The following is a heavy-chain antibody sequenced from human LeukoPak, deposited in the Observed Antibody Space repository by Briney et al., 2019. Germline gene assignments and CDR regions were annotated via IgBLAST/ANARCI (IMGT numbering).Heavy chain of an antibody. Sequence: GGSLRLSCAASGFTFSSYAMTWVRQAPGKGLEWVSIISGSGGSTSYADSVKGRFTISRDNSKNTLYLQMNSLRAEDTALYYCAKGFQGTYYDFWSGSYNFDFWGQGTLVTVSS. J-gene: IGHJ4*02. CDR3: AKGFQGTYYDFWSGSYNFDF. D-gene: IGHD3-3*01. CDR1: GFTFSSYA. CDR2: ISGSGGST. V-gene: IGHV3-23*01.